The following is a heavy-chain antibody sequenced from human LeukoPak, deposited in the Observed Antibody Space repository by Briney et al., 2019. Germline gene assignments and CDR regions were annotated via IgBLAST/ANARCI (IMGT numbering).Heavy chain of an antibody. CDR3: YSYYYGSGNANFDY. D-gene: IGHD3-10*01. CDR2: INRNGSHI. J-gene: IGHJ4*02. V-gene: IGHV3-21*01. Sequence: GGSLRLSCAASGFTFSSYSMNWVRQAPGKGLEWVSSINRNGSHIYYADSVKGRFTISRDNAKNTLYLQMNSLRAEDTAVYYCYSYYYGSGNANFDYWGQGILVTVSS. CDR1: GFTFSSYS.